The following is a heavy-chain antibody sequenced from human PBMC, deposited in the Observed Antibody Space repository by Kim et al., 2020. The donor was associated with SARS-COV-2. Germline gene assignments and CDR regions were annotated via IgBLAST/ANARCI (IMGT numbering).Heavy chain of an antibody. CDR1: GYTFTSYY. J-gene: IGHJ6*01. Sequence: ASVKVSCKASGYTFTSYYMHWVRQAPGPGLEWMGIINPSVCSTRYAQKFQGRVTMTRDTSTRTVYMELSSLRSGDTAVYYCARDGTVTTFLYYYYGLDVW. V-gene: IGHV1-46*01. CDR3: ARDGTVTTFLYYYYGLDV. D-gene: IGHD4-17*01. CDR2: INPSVCST.